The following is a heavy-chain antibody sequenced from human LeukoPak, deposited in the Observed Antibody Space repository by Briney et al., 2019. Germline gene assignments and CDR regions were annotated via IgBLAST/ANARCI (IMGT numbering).Heavy chain of an antibody. CDR2: ISSSGGST. V-gene: IGHV3-23*01. CDR1: GFTFSSYA. D-gene: IGHD3-10*01. CDR3: AKAGSGYYYYGSGSFYKDYYYMDV. J-gene: IGHJ6*03. Sequence: GGSLRLSCAASGFTFSSYAMSWVRQAPGKGLEWVSTISSSGGSTYYADSVKDRFTISRDNSKNTLYLQMNSLRAEDTAVYYCAKAGSGYYYYGSGSFYKDYYYMDVWGKGTTVTVSS.